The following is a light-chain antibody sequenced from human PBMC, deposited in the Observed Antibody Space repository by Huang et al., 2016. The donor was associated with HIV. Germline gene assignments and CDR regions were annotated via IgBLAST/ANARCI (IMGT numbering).Light chain of an antibody. CDR3: QQYDTGPPLT. V-gene: IGKV3-15*01. J-gene: IGKJ4*01. CDR1: QSVGGK. Sequence: ILLTQFPATLSVSPGQRVTLSCRASQSVGGKVAWYQQRPGQAPRLLIYGASTRVPTIPDRFSGSGCGTEFTLAISSLQSEDFAVYYCQQYDTGPPLTFGGGTKV. CDR2: GAS.